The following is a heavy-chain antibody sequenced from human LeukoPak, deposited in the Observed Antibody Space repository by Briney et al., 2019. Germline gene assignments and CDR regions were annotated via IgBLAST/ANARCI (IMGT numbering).Heavy chain of an antibody. CDR3: ARVSRGGLMVYTIRPNDAFDI. Sequence: ASVKASCKASGYTFTSYGISWVRQAPGQGLEWMGWISAYNGNTNYAQKLQGRVTMTTDTSTSTAYMELKSLRSDDTAVYYCARVSRGGLMVYTIRPNDAFDIWGQGTMVTVSS. CDR1: GYTFTSYG. J-gene: IGHJ3*02. D-gene: IGHD2-8*01. CDR2: ISAYNGNT. V-gene: IGHV1-18*01.